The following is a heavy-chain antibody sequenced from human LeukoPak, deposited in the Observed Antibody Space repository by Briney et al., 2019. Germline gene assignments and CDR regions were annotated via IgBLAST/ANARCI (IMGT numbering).Heavy chain of an antibody. CDR3: ARDHCSPGTCLGGH. J-gene: IGHJ4*02. CDR1: GDTFIPYT. V-gene: IGHV1-69*04. CDR2: IIPSLDVA. D-gene: IGHD2-15*01. Sequence: SVKVSCKASGDTFIPYTFSWVRQAPGQGLEWIGRIIPSLDVANYAHKFQGRATLSVDRDTATTYMEVTSLRSEDTAIYYCARDHCSPGTCLGGHWGQGTLVTVSS.